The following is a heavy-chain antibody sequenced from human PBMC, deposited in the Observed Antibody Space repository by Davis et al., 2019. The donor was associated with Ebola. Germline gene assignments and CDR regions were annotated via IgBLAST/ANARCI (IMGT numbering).Heavy chain of an antibody. J-gene: IGHJ5*02. CDR2: INPNSGGT. V-gene: IGHV1-2*06. CDR3: ARGLYSSSWIGGWFDP. CDR1: GYTFTSYY. D-gene: IGHD6-13*01. Sequence: ASVTVSCKASGYTFTSYYMHWVRQAPGQGLEWMGRINPNSGGTNYAQKFQGRVTMTRDTSISTAYMELSRLRSDDTAVYYCARGLYSSSWIGGWFDPWGQGTLVTVSS.